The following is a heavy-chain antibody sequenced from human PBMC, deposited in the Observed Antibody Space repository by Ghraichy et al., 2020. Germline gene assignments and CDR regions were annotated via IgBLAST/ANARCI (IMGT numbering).Heavy chain of an antibody. V-gene: IGHV3-74*01. J-gene: IGHJ6*02. D-gene: IGHD2-15*01. CDR1: GFTFSSYW. CDR2: INGDGSTT. Sequence: GGSLRLSCAASGFTFSSYWMHWVRQAPGKGLVWVSRINGDGSTTSYADSVKGRFTISRDNAKNTLYLQMNSLRAEDTAVYYCARGDRSPADYGMDVWGQGTTVTVSS. CDR3: ARGDRSPADYGMDV.